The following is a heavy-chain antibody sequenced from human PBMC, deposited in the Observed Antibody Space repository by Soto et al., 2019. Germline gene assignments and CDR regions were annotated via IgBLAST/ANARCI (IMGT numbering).Heavy chain of an antibody. J-gene: IGHJ4*02. CDR2: IDYSGNI. CDR3: ARHIHNQGFEHYFDS. V-gene: IGHV4-39*01. Sequence: SGNPAPTCHASCWSITRRGSALGLVRPSPGKGLEWIGTIDYSGNIYYIPSLKSRITISVDTSKNQISLKLSSVTAADTAVYYCARHIHNQGFEHYFDSWGQGTLVTVSS. D-gene: IGHD1-1*01. CDR1: CWSITRRGSA.